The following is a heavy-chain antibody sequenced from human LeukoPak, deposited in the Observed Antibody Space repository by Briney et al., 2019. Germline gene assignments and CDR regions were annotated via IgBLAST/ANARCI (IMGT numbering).Heavy chain of an antibody. V-gene: IGHV1-18*01. CDR3: ARDSKAGTRPDY. Sequence: ASLKVSSKASGYTFTSYGISWVRQAPGQGLECMGWLSAYNGNTSYAQKLQGRVTMTTDTSTSTACMELRSLTSDETALYYPARDSKAGTRPDYWGQGTLVIVSS. CDR2: LSAYNGNT. CDR1: GYTFTSYG. J-gene: IGHJ4*02.